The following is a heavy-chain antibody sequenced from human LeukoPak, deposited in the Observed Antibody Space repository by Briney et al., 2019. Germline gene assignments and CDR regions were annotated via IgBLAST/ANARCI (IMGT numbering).Heavy chain of an antibody. CDR2: ISTNGGST. D-gene: IGHD1-26*01. CDR1: GFTFSSFG. Sequence: PPGGSLRLSCSASGFTFSSFGMHWVRQAPGKGLEYVSDISTNGGSTYYTDFVKGRFTISRDNSKNTLYLQMSSLRAEDTALYYCVRGLTVGATGDFYGMDVWGQGTTVTVSS. CDR3: VRGLTVGATGDFYGMDV. J-gene: IGHJ6*02. V-gene: IGHV3-64D*06.